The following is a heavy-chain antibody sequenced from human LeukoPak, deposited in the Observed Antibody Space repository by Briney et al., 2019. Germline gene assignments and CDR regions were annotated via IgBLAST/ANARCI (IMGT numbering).Heavy chain of an antibody. Sequence: SETLSLTCAVSGGSISSGGYSWSWIRQPPGKGLEWIGYIYHSGSNYYNPSLKSRVTISVDRPKNQFSLKLSSVTAADTAVYYCARACSSTSCYSYDAFDIWGQGTMVTVSS. CDR2: IYHSGSN. J-gene: IGHJ3*02. CDR1: GGSISSGGYS. D-gene: IGHD2-2*01. CDR3: ARACSSTSCYSYDAFDI. V-gene: IGHV4-30-2*01.